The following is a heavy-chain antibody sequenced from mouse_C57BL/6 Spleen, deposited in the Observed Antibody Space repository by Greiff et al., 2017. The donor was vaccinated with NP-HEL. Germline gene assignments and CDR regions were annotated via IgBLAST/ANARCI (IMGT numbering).Heavy chain of an antibody. CDR2: INPSSGYT. CDR1: GYTFTSYT. J-gene: IGHJ4*01. D-gene: IGHD2-1*01. Sequence: QVQLQQSGAELARPGASVKMSCKASGYTFTSYTMHWVKQRPGQGLEWIGYINPSSGYTKYNQKFKDKATLTADKSSSTAYMQLSSLTSEDSAVYYCARDMVTTRAMDYWGQGTSVTVSS. V-gene: IGHV1-4*01. CDR3: ARDMVTTRAMDY.